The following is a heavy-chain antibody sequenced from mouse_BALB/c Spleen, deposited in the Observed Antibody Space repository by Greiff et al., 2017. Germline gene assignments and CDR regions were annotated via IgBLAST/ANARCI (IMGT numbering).Heavy chain of an antibody. V-gene: IGHV2-2*02. J-gene: IGHJ3*01. CDR3: ARKLYDYGGGFAY. D-gene: IGHD2-4*01. CDR2: IWSGGST. CDR1: GFSLTSYG. Sequence: QVQLQQSGPGLVQPSQSLSITCTVSGFSLTSYGVHWVRQSPGKGLEWLGVIWSGGSTDYNAAFISRLSISKDNSKSQVFFKMNSLQANDTAIYYCARKLYDYGGGFAYWGQGTLVTVSA.